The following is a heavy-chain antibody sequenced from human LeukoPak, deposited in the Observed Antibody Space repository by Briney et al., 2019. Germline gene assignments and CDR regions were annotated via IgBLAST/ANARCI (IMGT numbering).Heavy chain of an antibody. CDR3: ARGRSRPLSIAAHPGWFDP. Sequence: SETLSLTCAVYGGSFSGYYWSRIRQPPGKGLEWIGEINHSGSTNYNPSLKSRVTISVDTSKNQFSLKLSSVTAADTAVYYCARGRSRPLSIAAHPGWFDPWGQGTLVTVSS. J-gene: IGHJ5*02. V-gene: IGHV4-34*01. D-gene: IGHD6-6*01. CDR2: INHSGST. CDR1: GGSFSGYY.